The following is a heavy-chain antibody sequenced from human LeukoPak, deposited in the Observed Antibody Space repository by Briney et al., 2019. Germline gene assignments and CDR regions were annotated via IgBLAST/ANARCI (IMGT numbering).Heavy chain of an antibody. CDR3: ARSTRENWFDP. CDR2: ISYDGSNK. J-gene: IGHJ5*02. Sequence: PGGSLRLSCAASGFTFSSYAMHWVRQAPGKGLEWVAVISYDGSNKYYADSVKGRFTISRDNSKNTPYLQMNSLRAEDTAVYYCARSTRENWFDPWGQGTLVTVSS. CDR1: GFTFSSYA. D-gene: IGHD1-26*01. V-gene: IGHV3-30-3*01.